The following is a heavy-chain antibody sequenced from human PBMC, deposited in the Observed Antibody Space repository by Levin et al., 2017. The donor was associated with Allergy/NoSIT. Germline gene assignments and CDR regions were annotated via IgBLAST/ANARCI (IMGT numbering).Heavy chain of an antibody. D-gene: IGHD1-26*01. CDR2: ISSSGTTI. V-gene: IGHV3-48*03. CDR3: ARDLVGGRNGMDV. J-gene: IGHJ6*02. CDR1: GFSLSGYE. Sequence: GGSLRLSCAASGFSLSGYEMNWVRQAPGKGLEWVSYISSSGTTIYYAASVKGRFTISRDNAKNSLYLQMNSLRAEDTAVFYCARDLVGGRNGMDVWGQGTTVTVSS.